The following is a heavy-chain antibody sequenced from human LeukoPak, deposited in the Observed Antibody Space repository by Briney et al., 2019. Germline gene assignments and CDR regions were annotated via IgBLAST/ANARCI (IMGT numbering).Heavy chain of an antibody. J-gene: IGHJ4*02. CDR3: AKWGTALGYCSGGSCYPLDY. Sequence: GGSLRLSCAASGFTFSSYAMSWVRQAPGQGLELVSAISGSGGSTYYADTVKGRFTISRDNSKNTLYLQMNSLRAEDTAVYCCAKWGTALGYCSGGSCYPLDYWGQGALVTVSS. CDR1: GFTFSSYA. D-gene: IGHD2-15*01. V-gene: IGHV3-23*01. CDR2: ISGSGGST.